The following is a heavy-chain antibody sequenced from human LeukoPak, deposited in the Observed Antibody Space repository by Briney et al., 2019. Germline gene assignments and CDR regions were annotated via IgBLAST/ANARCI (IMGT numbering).Heavy chain of an antibody. D-gene: IGHD6-19*01. CDR2: ISAYNGNT. J-gene: IGHJ4*02. CDR1: GYTFTSYY. CDR3: ARFLIDSSGWYLGFDY. V-gene: IGHV1-18*04. Sequence: ASVKVSCKASGYTFTSYYMHWVRQAPGQGLEWMRWISAYNGNTNYAQKLQGRVTMTTDTSTSTAYMELRSLRSDDTAVYYCARFLIDSSGWYLGFDYWGQGTLVTVSS.